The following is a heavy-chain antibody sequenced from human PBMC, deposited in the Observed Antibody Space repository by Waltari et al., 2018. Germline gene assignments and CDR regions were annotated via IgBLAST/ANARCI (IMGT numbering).Heavy chain of an antibody. CDR1: GFRFSNYW. J-gene: IGHJ6*02. V-gene: IGHV3-74*03. CDR3: ARLAPRTYRSPVPGRHYYYGMDV. CDR2: IRNDETTL. D-gene: IGHD3-10*01. Sequence: EEQLLESGGGLVQPGDSLRLSCAASGFRFSNYWMNWVRQAPGKGLVWGARIRNDETTLTYADSVKVRFTISRDNAKNTVYLQMKRLRADDTAVYYCARLAPRTYRSPVPGRHYYYGMDVWGQGTTVTVSS.